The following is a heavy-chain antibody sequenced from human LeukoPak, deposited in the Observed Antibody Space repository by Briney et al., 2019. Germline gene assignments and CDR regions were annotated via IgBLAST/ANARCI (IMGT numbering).Heavy chain of an antibody. J-gene: IGHJ3*02. CDR3: AREGAARRDDMYDAFDI. D-gene: IGHD6-6*01. V-gene: IGHV1-18*01. Sequence: GASVKVSCKASGYTFTSYGISWVRQAPGQGLEWMGWISAYNGNTNYAQKLQGRVTMTTDTSTSTAYMELRSLRSDDTAVYYCAREGAARRDDMYDAFDIWGQGTMVTVSS. CDR2: ISAYNGNT. CDR1: GYTFTSYG.